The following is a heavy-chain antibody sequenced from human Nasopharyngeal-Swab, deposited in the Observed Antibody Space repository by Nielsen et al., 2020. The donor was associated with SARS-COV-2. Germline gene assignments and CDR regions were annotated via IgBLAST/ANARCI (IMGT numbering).Heavy chain of an antibody. CDR2: ISYDGSNK. Sequence: GESLKISCAASGFTFSSYGMHWVRQAPGKGLEWVAVISYDGSNKYYADSVKGRFTIFRDNSKNTLYLQMNSLRAEDTAVYYCARAGYCSGGSCYSEDYYYYMDVWGKGTTVTVSS. J-gene: IGHJ6*03. V-gene: IGHV3-30*03. CDR3: ARAGYCSGGSCYSEDYYYYMDV. CDR1: GFTFSSYG. D-gene: IGHD2-15*01.